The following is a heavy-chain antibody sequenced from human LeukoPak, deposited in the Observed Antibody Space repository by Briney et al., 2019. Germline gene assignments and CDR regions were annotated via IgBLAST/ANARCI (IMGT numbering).Heavy chain of an antibody. CDR3: ARVYADYYGSGSYYDY. Sequence: SETLSLTCTVSGGSISSGGYYWSWIRQHPGKGLEWIGYIYYSGSTYYNPSLKSRVTISVDTSKNQFSLKLSSVTAEDTAVYYCARVYADYYGSGSYYDYWGQGTLVTVSS. CDR2: IYYSGST. J-gene: IGHJ4*02. CDR1: GGSISSGGYY. V-gene: IGHV4-31*03. D-gene: IGHD3-10*01.